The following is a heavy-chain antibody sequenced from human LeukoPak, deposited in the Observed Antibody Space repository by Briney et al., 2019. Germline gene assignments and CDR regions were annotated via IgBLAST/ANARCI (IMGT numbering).Heavy chain of an antibody. V-gene: IGHV4-31*03. CDR2: IHYSGST. Sequence: SETLSLTCTVSGGSITSGGYYWTWIRQHPGKGLEWIGYIHYSGSTYYNPSLKSRVSLSLDTSKNQFSLNLSSVTAADTAVYYCAGTNYYDSSGYYRLDYWGQGTLVTVSS. J-gene: IGHJ4*02. CDR1: GGSITSGGYY. CDR3: AGTNYYDSSGYYRLDY. D-gene: IGHD3-22*01.